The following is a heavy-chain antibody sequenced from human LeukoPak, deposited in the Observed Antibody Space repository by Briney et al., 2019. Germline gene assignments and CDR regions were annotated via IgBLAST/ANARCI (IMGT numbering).Heavy chain of an antibody. Sequence: GGSLRLSCAASGFTFSSYAMSWVRQAPEKGLEWVSSISSSSSYIYYADSVKGRFTISRDNAKNSLYLQMNSLRAEDTAVYYCATDCSSTSCYAYWGQGTLVTVSS. CDR3: ATDCSSTSCYAY. J-gene: IGHJ4*02. CDR1: GFTFSSYA. CDR2: ISSSSSYI. V-gene: IGHV3-21*01. D-gene: IGHD2-2*01.